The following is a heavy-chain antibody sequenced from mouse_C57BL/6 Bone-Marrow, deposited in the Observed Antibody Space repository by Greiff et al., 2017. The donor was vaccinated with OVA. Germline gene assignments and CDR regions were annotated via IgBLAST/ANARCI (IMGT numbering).Heavy chain of an antibody. CDR3: ARGDYYYGSSYSY. V-gene: IGHV1-80*01. CDR1: GYAFSSYW. Sequence: VQLQQSGAELVKPGASVKISCKASGYAFSSYWMNWVKQRPGKGLEWIGQIYPGDGDTNYNGKFKGKATLTADKSSSTAYMQLSSLTSEDSAVYFCARGDYYYGSSYSYWGQGTTLTVSS. J-gene: IGHJ2*01. CDR2: IYPGDGDT. D-gene: IGHD1-1*01.